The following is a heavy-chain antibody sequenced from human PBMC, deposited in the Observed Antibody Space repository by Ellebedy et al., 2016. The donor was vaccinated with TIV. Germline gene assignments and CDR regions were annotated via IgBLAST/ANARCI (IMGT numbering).Heavy chain of an antibody. Sequence: GGSLRLSCAASGFTFSSSAMHWVRQAPGKGLEWVGFIRSKAYGGTTEYAASVKGRFTISRNDSKNSLYLQMNSLKTEDTAVYYCARSTGYYDSSGSDWYFDLWGRGTLVTVSS. CDR2: IRSKAYGGTT. CDR1: GFTFSSSA. V-gene: IGHV3-71*01. CDR3: ARSTGYYDSSGSDWYFDL. D-gene: IGHD3-22*01. J-gene: IGHJ2*01.